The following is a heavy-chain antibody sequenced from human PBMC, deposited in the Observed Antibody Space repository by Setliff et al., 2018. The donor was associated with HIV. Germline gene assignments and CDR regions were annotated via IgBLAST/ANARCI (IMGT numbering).Heavy chain of an antibody. Sequence: GASVKVSCKDSGYSFTTYSINWLRQATGQGPEWMGWIHTSTGKQTYVRDFTGRFVFSLDNSVNTAFLQISDLKTEETSVYYCARNSPFPPSSGAHFDFWGPGTLVPVSS. CDR2: IHTSTGKQ. CDR1: GYSFTTYS. J-gene: IGHJ4*02. V-gene: IGHV7-4-1*02. D-gene: IGHD3-22*01. CDR3: ARNSPFPPSSGAHFDF.